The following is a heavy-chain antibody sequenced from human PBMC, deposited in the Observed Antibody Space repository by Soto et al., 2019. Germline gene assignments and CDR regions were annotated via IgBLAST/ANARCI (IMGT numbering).Heavy chain of an antibody. V-gene: IGHV3-74*01. CDR3: ARSVDTALIYGMDV. J-gene: IGHJ6*02. CDR2: INSDGSST. D-gene: IGHD5-18*01. CDR1: GFTFSSYW. Sequence: EVQLVESGGGLVQPGGSLRPSCAASGFTFSSYWMHWVRQAPGKGLVWVSRINSDGSSTSYADSVKGRFTISRDNAKNTLYLQMNSLRAEDTAVYYCARSVDTALIYGMDVWGQGTTVTVSS.